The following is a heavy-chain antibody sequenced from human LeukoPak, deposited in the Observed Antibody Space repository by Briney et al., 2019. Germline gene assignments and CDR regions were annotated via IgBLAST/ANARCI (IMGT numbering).Heavy chain of an antibody. Sequence: KPSETQSLTCSVSGGSIAVNHYYWGWIRQPPGKGLEWIGSGLYTGNTYSNPSLRSRVTISVDTSKNEFSLKMNSVTAADTAVYYCAREHRSSKYFDSWGQGALMIVSS. CDR3: AREHRSSKYFDS. V-gene: IGHV4-39*02. CDR2: GLYTGNT. J-gene: IGHJ4*02. D-gene: IGHD6-6*01. CDR1: GGSIAVNHYY.